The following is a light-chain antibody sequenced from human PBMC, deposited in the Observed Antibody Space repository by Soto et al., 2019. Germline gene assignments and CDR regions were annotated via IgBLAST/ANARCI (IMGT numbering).Light chain of an antibody. V-gene: IGKV3-20*01. CDR3: LQYSISKWT. Sequence: EIVLTQSPGTLSLSPGERATLSCRASQSLDNKHLAWYQHKPGQTPRVLIYGASNRATGIPVRFSGSGSGTDFTLTISRLEPEDFAVYYCLQYSISKWTFGQGTKVEMK. CDR2: GAS. CDR1: QSLDNKH. J-gene: IGKJ1*01.